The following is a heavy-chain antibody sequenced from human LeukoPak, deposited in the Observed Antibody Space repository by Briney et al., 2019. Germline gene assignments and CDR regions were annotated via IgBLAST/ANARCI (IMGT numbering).Heavy chain of an antibody. V-gene: IGHV4-39*01. CDR2: INYGGTT. J-gene: IGHJ4*02. Sequence: SETLSLTCTVTGDSISSSDYYWSWIRQPPGKELEWIASINYGGTTYYNPSLKSRVTISVDTSKNQFSLRLSSVTAADTAVYLCARYVVYGSGKYYFDYWGQGSLVTVSS. CDR3: ARYVVYGSGKYYFDY. D-gene: IGHD3-10*01. CDR1: GDSISSSDYY.